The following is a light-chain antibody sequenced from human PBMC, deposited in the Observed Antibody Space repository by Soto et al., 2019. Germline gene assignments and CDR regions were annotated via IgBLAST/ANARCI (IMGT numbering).Light chain of an antibody. CDR2: CSF. V-gene: IGKV3-20*01. Sequence: EIVLTQSPGTLSLSPGESVTLSCRASHFISSSYLAWYQHKPGQAPRLLIYCSFSRATGIPDRFSGSGSGTDFTLNISRLAPEDSAVYYCQQYGGSPYTFGQGPNLEIQ. CDR3: QQYGGSPYT. CDR1: HFISSSY. J-gene: IGKJ2*01.